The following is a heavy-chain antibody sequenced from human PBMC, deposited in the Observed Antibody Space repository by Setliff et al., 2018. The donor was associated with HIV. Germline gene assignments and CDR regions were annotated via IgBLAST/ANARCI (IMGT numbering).Heavy chain of an antibody. Sequence: SETLSLTCTVSGGSISSYYWSWIRQPAGKGLEWIGRSYTSGSTNYNPSLKSRVTMSVDTSKNQFSLKLSSVTAADTAVYYCARDSRISYRKIHAAFDIWGQGTMVTVSS. D-gene: IGHD3-16*02. V-gene: IGHV4-4*07. CDR2: SYTSGST. J-gene: IGHJ3*02. CDR3: ARDSRISYRKIHAAFDI. CDR1: GGSISSYY.